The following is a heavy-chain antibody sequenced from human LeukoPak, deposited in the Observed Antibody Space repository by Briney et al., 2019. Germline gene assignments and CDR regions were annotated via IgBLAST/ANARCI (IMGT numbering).Heavy chain of an antibody. CDR3: AKELGTRTVTTAFDY. CDR1: GXTFSSYG. J-gene: IGHJ4*02. V-gene: IGHV3-30*18. D-gene: IGHD4-17*01. CDR2: ISYDGSNK. Sequence: PGGSLRLSCAASGXTFSSYGMHWVRQAPGKGLEWVAVISYDGSNKYYADSVKGRFTISRDNSKNTLYLQMNSLRAEDTAVYYCAKELGTRTVTTAFDYWGQGTLVTVSS.